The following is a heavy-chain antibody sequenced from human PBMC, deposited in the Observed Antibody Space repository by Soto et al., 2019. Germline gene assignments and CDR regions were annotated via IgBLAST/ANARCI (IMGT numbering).Heavy chain of an antibody. D-gene: IGHD2-2*01. CDR2: ISYDGSNK. CDR1: GFTFSSYA. V-gene: IGHV3-30-3*01. CDR3: ARDTSSTSYYYYGMDV. J-gene: IGHJ6*02. Sequence: GGSLRLSCAASGFTFSSYAMHWVRQAPGKGLEWVAVISYDGSNKYYADSVKGRFTISRDNSKNTLYLQMNSLRAEDTAVYYCARDTSSTSYYYYGMDVWGQGTTVTVSS.